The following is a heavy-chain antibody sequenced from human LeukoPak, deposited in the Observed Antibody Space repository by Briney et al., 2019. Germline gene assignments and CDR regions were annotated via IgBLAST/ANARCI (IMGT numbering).Heavy chain of an antibody. CDR1: GYNFDGYY. J-gene: IGHJ4*02. CDR2: INPNTDDT. V-gene: IGHV1-2*02. D-gene: IGHD1-26*01. CDR3: ARGEGIVGSTGLSY. Sequence: ASVKVPCTAPGYNFDGYYIHWVRQAPGQGLEWMAWINPNTDDTHFAQKFQDRVTLSRDNSISTAYLELRSLRYDDTAVYYCARGEGIVGSTGLSYWGQGTLVSVSS.